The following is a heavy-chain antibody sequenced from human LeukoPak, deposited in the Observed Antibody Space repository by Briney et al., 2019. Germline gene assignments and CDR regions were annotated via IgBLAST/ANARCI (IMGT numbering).Heavy chain of an antibody. V-gene: IGHV1-18*01. D-gene: IGHD6-13*01. Sequence: ASVKVSCKASGYTFTSYGISWVRQAPGQGLEWMGWISAYNGNANYAQKLQGRVTMTTDTSTSTAYMELRSLRSDDTAVYYCARDLIAAAGTFFYFDYWGQGTLVTVSS. CDR2: ISAYNGNA. CDR3: ARDLIAAAGTFFYFDY. CDR1: GYTFTSYG. J-gene: IGHJ4*02.